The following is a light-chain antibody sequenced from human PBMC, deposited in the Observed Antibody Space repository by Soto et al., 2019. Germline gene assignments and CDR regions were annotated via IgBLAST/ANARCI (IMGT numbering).Light chain of an antibody. CDR2: STN. Sequence: QAVVTQEPSFSVSPGGTVTLTCGLSSGSVSTSYYASWYQQTPGQAPRTLIYSTNTRSSGVPDRFSGSILGNKAALTITGAQADDGSDYYCVLYMGSGAVIFGGGTKLTVL. J-gene: IGLJ2*01. CDR3: VLYMGSGAVI. CDR1: SGSVSTSYY. V-gene: IGLV8-61*01.